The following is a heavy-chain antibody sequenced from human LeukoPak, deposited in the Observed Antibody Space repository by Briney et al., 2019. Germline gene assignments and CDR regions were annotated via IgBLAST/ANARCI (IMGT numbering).Heavy chain of an antibody. CDR3: ARRDYYDSSGSNWFDP. Sequence: PSETLSLTCTVSGGSISSYYWSWIRQPPGKGLEWIGYIYYSGSTNYNPSLESRVTISVDTSKNQFSLKLSSVTAAHTAVYYCARRDYYDSSGSNWFDPWGQGTLVTVSS. D-gene: IGHD3-22*01. CDR2: IYYSGST. J-gene: IGHJ5*02. CDR1: GGSISSYY. V-gene: IGHV4-59*12.